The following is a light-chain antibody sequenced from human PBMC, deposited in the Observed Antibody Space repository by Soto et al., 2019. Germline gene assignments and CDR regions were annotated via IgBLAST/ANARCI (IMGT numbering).Light chain of an antibody. J-gene: IGLJ1*01. CDR3: SSYTVGRSYV. V-gene: IGLV2-14*01. CDR2: EVS. CDR1: SSDVGGYDY. Sequence: QTVLTQPGSMSGTPGQSSTISCTGTSSDVGGYDYVSWYQQHPGKAPKLMIYEVSNRPSGVSNRFSGSKSGNTASLTISGLQAEAEADYYCSSYTVGRSYVFGTGTKVTVL.